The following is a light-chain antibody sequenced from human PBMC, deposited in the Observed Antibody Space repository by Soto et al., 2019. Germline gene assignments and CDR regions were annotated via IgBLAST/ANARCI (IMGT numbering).Light chain of an antibody. CDR2: DVS. V-gene: IGLV2-14*01. Sequence: QSVLTQPASVSVSPGQWITISCTGTSSDVGGYNYVSWYQQHPGKAPKFMIYDVSNRPSGVSNRFSGSKSGNTASLTISGLQAEDEADYYCCSYTTSNTRQIVFGTGTKVTVL. J-gene: IGLJ1*01. CDR3: CSYTTSNTRQIV. CDR1: SSDVGGYNY.